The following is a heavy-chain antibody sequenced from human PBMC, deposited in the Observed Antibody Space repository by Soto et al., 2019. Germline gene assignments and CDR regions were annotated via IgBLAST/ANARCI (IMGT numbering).Heavy chain of an antibody. J-gene: IGHJ6*02. D-gene: IGHD6-13*01. V-gene: IGHV5-51*01. Sequence: GESLKISCKGSGYSFTSYCIGWVRQMPGKGLEWMGIIYPGYSDTRYSPSFQGQVTISSDKSISTAYLQWSSLKASDTAMYYCVRPSGAGKYYYGMDVWGRGTTVIVSS. CDR1: GYSFTSYC. CDR3: VRPSGAGKYYYGMDV. CDR2: IYPGYSDT.